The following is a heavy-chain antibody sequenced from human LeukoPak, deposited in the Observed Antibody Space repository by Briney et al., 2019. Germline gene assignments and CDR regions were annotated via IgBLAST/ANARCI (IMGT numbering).Heavy chain of an antibody. D-gene: IGHD3-22*01. CDR1: GFTFSSYA. CDR2: ISGSGGST. J-gene: IGHJ4*02. Sequence: GGSLRLSCAASGFTFSSYARSWVRQAPGKGLEWVSAISGSGGSTYYADSVKGRFTISRDNSKNTVYLQMNSLRAEDTAVYYCAKDQDYYDSSGYHYWGQGTLVTGSS. V-gene: IGHV3-23*01. CDR3: AKDQDYYDSSGYHY.